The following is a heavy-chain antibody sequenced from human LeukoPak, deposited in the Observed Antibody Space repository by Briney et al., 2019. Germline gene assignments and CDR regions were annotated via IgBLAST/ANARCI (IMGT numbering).Heavy chain of an antibody. J-gene: IGHJ6*03. Sequence: ASVKVSCKASGGTFSSYTISWVRQAPGQGLEWMGRIIPILGIANYAQKFQGRVTITADKSTSTAYMELSSLRSEDTAVYYCARDLYDTSGYYYYYMDVWGKGTTVTVSS. V-gene: IGHV1-69*04. CDR2: IIPILGIA. CDR3: ARDLYDTSGYYYYYMDV. CDR1: GGTFSSYT. D-gene: IGHD3-16*01.